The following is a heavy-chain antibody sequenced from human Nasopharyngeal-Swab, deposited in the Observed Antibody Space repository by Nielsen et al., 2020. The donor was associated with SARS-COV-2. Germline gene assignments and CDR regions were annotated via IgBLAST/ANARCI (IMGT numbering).Heavy chain of an antibody. CDR3: AKDLWFGELSLFYYYYYGMDV. D-gene: IGHD3-10*01. V-gene: IGHV3-30*02. Sequence: VRQMPGKGLEWVTLIWFEGTNKYYADSVKGRFAISRDNSKNTLYLQMNSLRAEDTAVYYCAKDLWFGELSLFYYYYYGMDVWGQGTTVTVSS. J-gene: IGHJ6*02. CDR2: IWFEGTNK.